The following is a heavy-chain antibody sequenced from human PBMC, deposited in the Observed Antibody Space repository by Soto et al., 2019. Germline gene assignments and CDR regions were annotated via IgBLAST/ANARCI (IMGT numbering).Heavy chain of an antibody. D-gene: IGHD3-22*01. CDR1: GGSISSYY. CDR2: IYYSGST. V-gene: IGHV4-59*01. CDR3: ARGWEYYYDSSGYLLGGYYFDY. J-gene: IGHJ4*02. Sequence: SETLSLTCTVSGGSISSYYWSWIRQPPGKGLEWIGYIYYSGSTNYNPSLKSRVTISVDTSKNQFSLKLSSVTAADTAVYYCARGWEYYYDSSGYLLGGYYFDYWGQGTMVTVSS.